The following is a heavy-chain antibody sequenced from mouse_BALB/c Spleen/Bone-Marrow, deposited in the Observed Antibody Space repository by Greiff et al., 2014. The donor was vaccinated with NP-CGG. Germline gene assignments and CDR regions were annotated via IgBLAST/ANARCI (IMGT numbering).Heavy chain of an antibody. CDR2: ISSGSSTI. Sequence: EVQVVESGGGLVQPGGSRKLSCAASGFTFSRSGMHWVRQAPEKGLEWVAYISSGSSTIYYADTMKGQFTISRDNPKNTLFLQMTSLRSEDTAMYYCARARSTMITTGAMDYWGQGTSVTVSS. CDR3: ARARSTMITTGAMDY. J-gene: IGHJ4*01. D-gene: IGHD2-4*01. V-gene: IGHV5-17*02. CDR1: GFTFSRSG.